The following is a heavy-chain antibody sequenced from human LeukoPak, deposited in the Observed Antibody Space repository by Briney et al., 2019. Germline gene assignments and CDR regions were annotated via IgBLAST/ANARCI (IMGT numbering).Heavy chain of an antibody. Sequence: SLRLSCAASGFTFDDYAIHWVRQAPGKGLEWVSGITWNSGSIGYADSVKGRFTISRDNAKNSLYLQMNSLRAEDTALYYCAKAYCGGDCSISRGAFDIWGQGTMVTVSS. CDR1: GFTFDDYA. V-gene: IGHV3-9*01. D-gene: IGHD2-21*02. J-gene: IGHJ3*02. CDR3: AKAYCGGDCSISRGAFDI. CDR2: ITWNSGSI.